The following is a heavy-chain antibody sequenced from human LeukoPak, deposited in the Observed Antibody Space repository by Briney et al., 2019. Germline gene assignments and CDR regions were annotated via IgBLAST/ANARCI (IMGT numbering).Heavy chain of an antibody. CDR3: AKSNWFDP. CDR1: GFTFSSYW. V-gene: IGHV3-74*01. J-gene: IGHJ5*02. Sequence: GGSLRLSCAASGFTFSSYWMYWVRQAPGKGLEWVSRIDTTGGSTYYADSVKGRFTISRDNAKNTLYLQMNSLRADDTAVYYCAKSNWFDPWGQGTLVTVSS. CDR2: IDTTGGST.